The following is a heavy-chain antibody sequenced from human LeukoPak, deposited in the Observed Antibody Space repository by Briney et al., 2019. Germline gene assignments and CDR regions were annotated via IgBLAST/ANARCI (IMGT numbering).Heavy chain of an antibody. CDR1: GGSISSSSYY. D-gene: IGHD3-22*01. CDR2: IYYSGST. CDR3: ARDGSSGTYYFDY. J-gene: IGHJ4*02. Sequence: SETLSLTCTVSGGSISSSSYYWGWIRQPPGKGLEWIGSIYYSGSTYYNPSLKGRVTISVDTSKNQFSLKLSSVTAADTAVYYCARDGSSGTYYFDYWGQGTLVTVSS. V-gene: IGHV4-39*07.